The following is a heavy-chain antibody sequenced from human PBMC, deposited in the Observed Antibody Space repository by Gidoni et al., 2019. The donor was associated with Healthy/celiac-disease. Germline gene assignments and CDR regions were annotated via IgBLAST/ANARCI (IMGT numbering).Heavy chain of an antibody. CDR2: INPSGGST. V-gene: IGHV1-46*03. CDR1: GYTFTSYY. Sequence: QVQLVQSGAEVKKPGASVKVSCKASGYTFTSYYMHWVRQAPGQGLEWMGIINPSGGSTSYAQKFQGRVTMTRDTSTSTVYMELSSLRSEDTAVYYCARGMEQQLVTYYFDYWGQGTLVTVSS. J-gene: IGHJ4*02. CDR3: ARGMEQQLVTYYFDY. D-gene: IGHD6-13*01.